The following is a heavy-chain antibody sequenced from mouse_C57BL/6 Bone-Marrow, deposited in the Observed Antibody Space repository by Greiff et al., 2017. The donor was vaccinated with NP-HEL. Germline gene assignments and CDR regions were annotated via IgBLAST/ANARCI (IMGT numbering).Heavy chain of an antibody. CDR3: ARVGYDGYYAGFAY. CDR2: IRYDGST. J-gene: IGHJ3*01. D-gene: IGHD2-3*01. Sequence: EVQLMESGPGLVKPSQSLSLTCSVTGYSITSGYYWNWIRRFPGNKLEWMGYIRYDGSTNYNPSLKNRISLTRDTSKNQFFLKLNSVTTEDTATYYCARVGYDGYYAGFAYWGQGTLVTVSA. V-gene: IGHV3-6*01. CDR1: GYSITSGYY.